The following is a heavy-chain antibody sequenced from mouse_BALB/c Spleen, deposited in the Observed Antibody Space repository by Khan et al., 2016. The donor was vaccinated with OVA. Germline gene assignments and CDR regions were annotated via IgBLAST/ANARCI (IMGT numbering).Heavy chain of an antibody. Sequence: QIQLVQSGPELKKPGETVKISCKASGYTFTDYSMHWVKQAPRKGLKWMGWINTETGEPTYADDFKGRFAFSLETSASTAYLQINNLKNEDTATYFCASGLKYGNFDYWGQGTTLTVSS. D-gene: IGHD2-10*02. CDR3: ASGLKYGNFDY. CDR2: INTETGEP. V-gene: IGHV9-2-1*01. J-gene: IGHJ2*01. CDR1: GYTFTDYS.